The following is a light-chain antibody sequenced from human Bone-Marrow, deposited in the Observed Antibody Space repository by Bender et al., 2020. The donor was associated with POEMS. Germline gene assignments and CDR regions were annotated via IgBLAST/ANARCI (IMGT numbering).Light chain of an antibody. CDR1: GSNIGGYP. J-gene: IGLJ1*01. V-gene: IGLV1-44*01. CDR3: SSYAGSNTYV. Sequence: QSVLTQPPSASGTPGQRVTISCSGSGSNIGGYPVNWYQQLPGTAPRLLIYTNNERPSGVPDRFSGSKSGNTASLTISGLQAEDEADYYCSSYAGSNTYVFGTGTKVTVL. CDR2: TNN.